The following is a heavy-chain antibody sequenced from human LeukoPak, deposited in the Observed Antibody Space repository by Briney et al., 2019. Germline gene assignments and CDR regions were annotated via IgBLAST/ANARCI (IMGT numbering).Heavy chain of an antibody. V-gene: IGHV4-39*01. CDR3: ARRGGSGRSFDI. Sequence: SETLSLTCTVSGGSISSSNYYWAWIRRPPGKGLEWIGSIYYSGSTNYNPSLKSRVTISVDTSKNQFSLKLSSVTAADTAVYYCARRGGSGRSFDIWGQGTMVTASS. J-gene: IGHJ3*02. D-gene: IGHD3-10*01. CDR2: IYYSGST. CDR1: GGSISSSNYY.